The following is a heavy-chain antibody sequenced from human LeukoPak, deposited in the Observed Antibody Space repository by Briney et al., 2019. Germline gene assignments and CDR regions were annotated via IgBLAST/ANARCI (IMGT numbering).Heavy chain of an antibody. CDR3: ARVDSSSWYSSYGMDV. CDR1: GGTFSSYA. J-gene: IGHJ6*02. D-gene: IGHD6-13*01. CDR2: IIPIFGTA. V-gene: IGHV1-69*13. Sequence: SVKVSCKASGGTFSSYAISWVRQAPGQGLEWMGGIIPIFGTANYAQKFQGRVTITADESTSTAYMELSSLRSEDTAVYYCARVDSSSWYSSYGMDVWGQGTTVTVSS.